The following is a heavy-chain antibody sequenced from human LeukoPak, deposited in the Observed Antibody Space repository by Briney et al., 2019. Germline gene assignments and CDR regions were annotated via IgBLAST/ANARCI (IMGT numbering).Heavy chain of an antibody. J-gene: IGHJ4*02. D-gene: IGHD2-2*01. Sequence: ASVKVSCKASGYTFTSYDINWVRQATGQGLEWMGWMNPNSGGTNYAQKFQGRVTMTRDTSISTAYMELSRLRSDDTAVYYCASEGYCSSTSCLDYWGQGTLVTVSS. CDR3: ASEGYCSSTSCLDY. CDR2: MNPNSGGT. CDR1: GYTFTSYD. V-gene: IGHV1-2*02.